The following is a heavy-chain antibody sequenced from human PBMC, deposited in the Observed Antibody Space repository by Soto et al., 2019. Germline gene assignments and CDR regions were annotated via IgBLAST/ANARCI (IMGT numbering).Heavy chain of an antibody. J-gene: IGHJ5*02. CDR2: IYYSGST. V-gene: IGHV4-31*03. D-gene: IGHD3-22*01. CDR3: ASVYSSGYYHWFDP. Sequence: QVQLQESGPGLVKPSQTLSLTCTVSGGSISSGGYYWSWIRQHPGKGLEWIGYIYYSGSTYYNPSPKSRVTISVDTSKNQFSLKLSSVTAADTAVYHCASVYSSGYYHWFDPWGQGTLVTVSS. CDR1: GGSISSGGYY.